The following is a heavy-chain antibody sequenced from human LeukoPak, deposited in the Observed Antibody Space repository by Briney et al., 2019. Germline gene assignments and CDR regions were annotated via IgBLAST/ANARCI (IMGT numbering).Heavy chain of an antibody. J-gene: IGHJ6*02. CDR3: ARDCGEITIFGVVRDPYGMDV. D-gene: IGHD3-3*01. Sequence: GASVKVSCKASGYTFTSYGISWVRQAPGQGLEWMGWISAYNGNTNYAQKLQGRVTMTTDTSTSTAYMELSRLRSDDTAVYYCARDCGEITIFGVVRDPYGMDVWGQGTTVTVSS. V-gene: IGHV1-18*01. CDR1: GYTFTSYG. CDR2: ISAYNGNT.